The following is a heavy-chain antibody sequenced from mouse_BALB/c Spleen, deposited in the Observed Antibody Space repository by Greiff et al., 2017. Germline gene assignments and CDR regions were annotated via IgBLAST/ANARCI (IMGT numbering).Heavy chain of an antibody. Sequence: QVQLQQPGAELVRPGASVKLSCKASGYTFTSYWINWVKQRPGQGLEWIGNIYPSDSYTNYTQKFKEKATLTVDKSSSTAYMQVSSPTSEESAVYYCTRGGGKSAMDYWGQGTSVTVSS. CDR2: IYPSDSYT. V-gene: IGHV1-69*02. J-gene: IGHJ4*01. D-gene: IGHD1-1*02. CDR1: GYTFTSYW. CDR3: TRGGGKSAMDY.